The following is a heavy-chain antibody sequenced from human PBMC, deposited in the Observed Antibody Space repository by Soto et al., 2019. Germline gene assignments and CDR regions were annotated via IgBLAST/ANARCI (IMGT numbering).Heavy chain of an antibody. D-gene: IGHD2-2*01. V-gene: IGHV3-33*01. Sequence: QVQLVESGGGVVQPGRSLRLSCAASGFTFSSYGMHWVHQAPGKGLEWVAVIWYDGSNKYYADSVKGRFTISRDNSKNTLYLQMNSLRAEDTAVYYCARDRGYCSSTSCIDDAFDIWGQGTMVTVSS. CDR1: GFTFSSYG. CDR2: IWYDGSNK. J-gene: IGHJ3*02. CDR3: ARDRGYCSSTSCIDDAFDI.